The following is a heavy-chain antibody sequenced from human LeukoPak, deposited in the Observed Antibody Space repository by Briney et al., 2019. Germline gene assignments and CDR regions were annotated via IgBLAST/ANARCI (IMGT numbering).Heavy chain of an antibody. CDR2: MYYSGST. Sequence: SETLSLTCTVSGGSISSGDYYWSWIRQPPGKGLEWIAYMYYSGSTYYNPSLKGRVTMSADTSKNQLSLKLSSVTAADTAVYYCARPYYYDCRIDPWGQGILVTVSS. V-gene: IGHV4-30-4*01. CDR3: ARPYYYDCRIDP. J-gene: IGHJ5*02. D-gene: IGHD3-22*01. CDR1: GGSISSGDYY.